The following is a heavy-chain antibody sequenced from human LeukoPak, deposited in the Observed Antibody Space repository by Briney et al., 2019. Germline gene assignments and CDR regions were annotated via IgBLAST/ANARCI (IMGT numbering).Heavy chain of an antibody. CDR3: AKDLGSSWYYGDYYYYYYMDV. Sequence: GGSLRLSCAASGFTFSRHGMNWVRQAPGKGLEWVSGISGSGDTTYYADSVKGRFTISRDNSKNTLYLQMNSLRAEDTAVYYCAKDLGSSWYYGDYYYYYYMDVWGKGTTVTISS. CDR1: GFTFSRHG. CDR2: ISGSGDTT. J-gene: IGHJ6*03. D-gene: IGHD6-13*01. V-gene: IGHV3-23*01.